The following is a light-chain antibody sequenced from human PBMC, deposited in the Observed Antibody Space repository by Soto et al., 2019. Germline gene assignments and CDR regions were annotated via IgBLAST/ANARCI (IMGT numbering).Light chain of an antibody. CDR2: ATS. CDR1: RTIDNY. V-gene: IGKV1-39*01. Sequence: DIQMTQSPSSLSASLGDRVTISCRASRTIDNYLNWYQQQPGRAPELLVYATSSLQSGVPSRFTVGGSGTHFTLTISGLQPEDFATYFCQQSYNTPITCGQGTRLEI. CDR3: QQSYNTPIT. J-gene: IGKJ5*01.